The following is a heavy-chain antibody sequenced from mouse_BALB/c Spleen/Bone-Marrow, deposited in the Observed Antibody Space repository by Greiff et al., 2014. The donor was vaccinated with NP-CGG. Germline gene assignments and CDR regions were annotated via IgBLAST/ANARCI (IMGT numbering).Heavy chain of an antibody. CDR3: AICYGYDEFAY. J-gene: IGHJ3*01. V-gene: IGHV1S56*01. Sequence: VKLQESGPELVKPGASVKMSCKASGYTFTSYYIHWVKQRPGQGPEWIGWIYPGDGSTKYNEKFKGKTTLTADKSSSTAYMLLSSLTSEDSAIYFCAICYGYDEFAYWGQGTLVTVSA. CDR2: IYPGDGST. CDR1: GYTFTSYY. D-gene: IGHD2-2*01.